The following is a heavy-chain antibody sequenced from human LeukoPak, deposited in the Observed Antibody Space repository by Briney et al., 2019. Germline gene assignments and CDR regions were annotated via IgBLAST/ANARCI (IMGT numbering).Heavy chain of an antibody. CDR1: GFTFSNFW. V-gene: IGHV3-7*03. J-gene: IGHJ4*02. Sequence: GGSLRLSCTASGFTFSNFWMGWVRQAPGKGLEWVANIKQDETEKFYLGSVKGRFTISRENAKNSLYLQMNSLRAEDTAVYYCARGIVGATTVLDYWGQGTLVTVSS. CDR2: IKQDETEK. D-gene: IGHD1-26*01. CDR3: ARGIVGATTVLDY.